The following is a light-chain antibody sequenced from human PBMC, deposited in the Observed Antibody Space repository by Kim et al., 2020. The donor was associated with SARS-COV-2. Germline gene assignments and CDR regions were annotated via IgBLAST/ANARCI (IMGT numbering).Light chain of an antibody. Sequence: SVSPGDRATPSCRASQSVTTHLAWYQQKPGQAPRLLIQDTSHRAAGIPDRFSGRGSGTDFILTISSLEPEDFAVYYCQQRSKWELSFGGGTKVEI. CDR1: QSVTTH. V-gene: IGKV3-11*01. J-gene: IGKJ4*01. CDR3: QQRSKWELS. CDR2: DTS.